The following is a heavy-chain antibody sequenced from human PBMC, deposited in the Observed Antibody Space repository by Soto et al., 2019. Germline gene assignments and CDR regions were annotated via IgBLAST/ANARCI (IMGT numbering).Heavy chain of an antibody. CDR2: IYYSGST. D-gene: IGHD6-13*01. Sequence: PSETLSLTCTVSGGSVSSGSYYWSWIRQPPGKGLEWIGYIYYSGSTNYNPSLKSRVTISVDTSKNQFSLKLSSVTAADTAVYYCATSLAAAGTSPATGFDYWGQGTLVTVSS. J-gene: IGHJ4*02. CDR3: ATSLAAAGTSPATGFDY. V-gene: IGHV4-61*01. CDR1: GGSVSSGSYY.